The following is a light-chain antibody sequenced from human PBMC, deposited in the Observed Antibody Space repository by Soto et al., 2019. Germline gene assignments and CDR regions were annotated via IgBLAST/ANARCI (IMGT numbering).Light chain of an antibody. Sequence: QSALTQPASVSGSPGQSITISCTGTSSDVGGSRFVSWYQQHPGKAPQLMIHEVTNRPSGVSNRFSGSKSGNTASLTISGLQAEDEADYYCSSYTTSTTVAFGGGTKLTVL. CDR3: SSYTTSTTVA. CDR1: SSDVGGSRF. CDR2: EVT. J-gene: IGLJ2*01. V-gene: IGLV2-14*01.